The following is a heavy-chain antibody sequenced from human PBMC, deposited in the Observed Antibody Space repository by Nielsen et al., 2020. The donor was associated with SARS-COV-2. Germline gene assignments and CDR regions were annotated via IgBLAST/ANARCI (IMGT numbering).Heavy chain of an antibody. CDR3: ARDSSGTYRRVDY. V-gene: IGHV1-46*01. CDR1: GYTFTNNY. CDR2: INPTNGGT. D-gene: IGHD3-22*01. J-gene: IGHJ4*02. Sequence: ASVKVSCKASGYTFTNNYMHWVRQAPGQGLEWMGLINPTNGGTTYAQKFLGTVTMTRDTSKSTVYMELSSLRSDDTAVYYCARDSSGTYRRVDYWGQGTLVTVSS.